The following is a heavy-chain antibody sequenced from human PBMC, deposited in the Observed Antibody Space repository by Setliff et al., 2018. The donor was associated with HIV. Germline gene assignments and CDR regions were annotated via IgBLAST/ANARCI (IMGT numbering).Heavy chain of an antibody. CDR2: VFYSGSA. CDR1: GGSINNYY. V-gene: IGHV4-59*01. Sequence: PSETLSLTCAVSGGSINNYYWSWIRQPPGKGLEWIGCVFYSGSANYSPSLKSRVTISADTSQNQFSLKLSSVTASDTAMYYCARDHCIGYSSIRFDPWGQGTLVTVSS. D-gene: IGHD6-13*01. J-gene: IGHJ5*02. CDR3: ARDHCIGYSSIRFDP.